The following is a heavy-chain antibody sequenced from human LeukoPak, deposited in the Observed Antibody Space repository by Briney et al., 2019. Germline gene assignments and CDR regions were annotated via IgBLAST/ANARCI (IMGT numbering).Heavy chain of an antibody. Sequence: GGSLRLSCAASGFTFSSYAMSWVRQAPGKGLEWVSAISGSGGSAYYADSVKGRFTISRDNSKNTLYLQMNSLRTEDTAVYYCAKEIWPTVTTPGWTYFDYWGQGTLVTVSS. V-gene: IGHV3-23*01. D-gene: IGHD4-17*01. CDR3: AKEIWPTVTTPGWTYFDY. CDR1: GFTFSSYA. CDR2: ISGSGGSA. J-gene: IGHJ4*02.